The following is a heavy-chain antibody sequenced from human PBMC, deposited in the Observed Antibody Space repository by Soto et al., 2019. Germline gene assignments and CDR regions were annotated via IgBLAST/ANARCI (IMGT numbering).Heavy chain of an antibody. CDR3: ARDRGILYCNSSSCYNNWLDP. Sequence: QVQLVQSGAAVKKPGASVKLSCKAPGFTITNYGIHWVLQAPGQRLEWMGRINAGTGNTKYSQKFQGRVTITRDTSASTAYMELSSLTSEDTAVYYCARDRGILYCNSSSCYNNWLDPWGQGTLVIVSS. CDR2: INAGTGNT. CDR1: GFTITNYG. V-gene: IGHV1-3*01. J-gene: IGHJ5*02. D-gene: IGHD2-2*02.